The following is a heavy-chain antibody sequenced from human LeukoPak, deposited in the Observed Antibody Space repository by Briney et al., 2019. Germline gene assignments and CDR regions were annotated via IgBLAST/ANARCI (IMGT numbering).Heavy chain of an antibody. CDR2: ISPYNGNT. CDR1: GYTFTGYY. V-gene: IGHV1-18*04. J-gene: IGHJ4*02. CDR3: VRGSWDS. D-gene: IGHD3-10*01. Sequence: ASVKVSCKASGYTFTGYYMHWVRQAPGQGLEWMGWISPYNGNTIYAQKVQGRVTMTTDTSTSTAYMELRSLTSDDTAVYYCVRGSWDSWGQGTLVTVSS.